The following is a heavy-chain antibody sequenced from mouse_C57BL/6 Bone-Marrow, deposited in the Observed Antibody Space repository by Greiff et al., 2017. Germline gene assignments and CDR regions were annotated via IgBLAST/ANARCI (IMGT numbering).Heavy chain of an antibody. CDR2: IDPEDGDT. CDR1: GFNIKDYY. D-gene: IGHD6-1*01. CDR3: TTGSSYPPWYFDV. J-gene: IGHJ1*03. V-gene: IGHV14-1*01. Sequence: VQLQQSGAELVRPGASVKLSCTASGFNIKDYYMHWVKQRPEQGLEWIGRIDPEDGDTEYAAKFQGKATMTADTSSNTAYLQLSSLTSEDTAVYYCTTGSSYPPWYFDVWGTGTTVTVSS.